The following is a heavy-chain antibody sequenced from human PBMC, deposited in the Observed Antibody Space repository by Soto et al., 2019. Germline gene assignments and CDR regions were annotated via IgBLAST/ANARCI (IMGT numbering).Heavy chain of an antibody. CDR3: ARDYDSSGYSSWFDP. Sequence: GGSLRLSCAASGFTFSSYGMHWVRQAPGKGLEWVAVIWYDGSNKYYADSVKGRFTISRDNSKNTLYLQMNSLRAEDTAVYYCARDYDSSGYSSWFDPWGQGTLVTVSS. CDR1: GFTFSSYG. CDR2: IWYDGSNK. D-gene: IGHD3-22*01. V-gene: IGHV3-33*01. J-gene: IGHJ5*02.